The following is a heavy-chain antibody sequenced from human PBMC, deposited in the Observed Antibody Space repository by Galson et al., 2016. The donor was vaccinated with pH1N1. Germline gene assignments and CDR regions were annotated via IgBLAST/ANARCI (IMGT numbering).Heavy chain of an antibody. Sequence: PALVKPTQTLTLTCTFSGFSLSTSGVGVGWIRQPPGKALEWLALIYWDDDPRYRPSLKSRLTITKDTSKTLVVLTMTNMYPVDTATYYCTHFFYGDYVDYFDYWGQGTLVTVSS. J-gene: IGHJ4*02. CDR1: GFSLSTSGVG. V-gene: IGHV2-5*02. CDR2: IYWDDDP. D-gene: IGHD4-17*01. CDR3: THFFYGDYVDYFDY.